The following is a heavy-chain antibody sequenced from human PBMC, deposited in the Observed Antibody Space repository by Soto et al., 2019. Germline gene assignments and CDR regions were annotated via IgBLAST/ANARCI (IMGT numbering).Heavy chain of an antibody. CDR3: ARWLQYHDGGFDY. CDR1: GGSISSYY. J-gene: IGHJ4*02. CDR2: IYYSGST. Sequence: SETLSLTCTVSGGSISSYYWSWIRQPPGKGLEWIGYIYYSGSTNYNLSLKSRVTISVDTSKNQFSLKLSSVTAADTAVYYCARWLQYHDGGFDYWGQGTLVTVSS. V-gene: IGHV4-59*01. D-gene: IGHD5-12*01.